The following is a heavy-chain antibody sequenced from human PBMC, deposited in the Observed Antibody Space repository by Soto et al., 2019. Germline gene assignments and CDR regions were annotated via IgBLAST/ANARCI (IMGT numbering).Heavy chain of an antibody. CDR2: IWYDGSNK. CDR1: GFTFSSYG. CDR3: AREGAQLLWFGEAYYFDY. J-gene: IGHJ4*02. D-gene: IGHD3-10*01. V-gene: IGHV3-33*01. Sequence: GGSLRLSCAASGFTFSSYGMHWVRQAPGKGLEWVAVIWYDGSNKYYADSVKGRFTISRDNSKNTLYLQMNSLRAEDTAVYYCAREGAQLLWFGEAYYFDYWGQGTLVTVSS.